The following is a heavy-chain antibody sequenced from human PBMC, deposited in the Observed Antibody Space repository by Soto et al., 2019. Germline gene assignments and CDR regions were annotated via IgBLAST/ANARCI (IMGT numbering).Heavy chain of an antibody. CDR2: ISYDGSNE. D-gene: IGHD3-22*01. J-gene: IGHJ4*02. CDR3: AKDSYYRDSSGYYVFDY. CDR1: GFIFNNYG. Sequence: QVQLVESGGDVVQPGRSLRLSCEASGFIFNNYGMHWVRQAPGKGLEWVAHISYDGSNEHYVDSVKGRFTISRDNSKNTVYLRMNSLRAEDTAVYYCAKDSYYRDSSGYYVFDYWGQGTLVTVSS. V-gene: IGHV3-30*18.